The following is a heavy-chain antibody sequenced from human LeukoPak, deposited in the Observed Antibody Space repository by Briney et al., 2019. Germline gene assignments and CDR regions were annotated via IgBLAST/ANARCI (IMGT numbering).Heavy chain of an antibody. V-gene: IGHV3-21*01. Sequence: GGSLRLSCAASGFTFNIYTMSWVRQAPGKGLEWVSSITSTSSQIWYADSLKGRFTTSRDNSKNSLYLQMNSLRAEDTAVYYCARDLAWGGYWGQGTLVTVSS. CDR1: GFTFNIYT. D-gene: IGHD3-16*01. CDR2: ITSTSSQI. J-gene: IGHJ4*02. CDR3: ARDLAWGGY.